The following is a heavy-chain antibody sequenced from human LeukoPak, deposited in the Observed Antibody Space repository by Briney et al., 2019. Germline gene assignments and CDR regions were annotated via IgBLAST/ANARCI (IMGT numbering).Heavy chain of an antibody. CDR1: GGSISSSSNY. CDR3: ATHTYHYDPFD. D-gene: IGHD3-22*01. Sequence: SETLSLTCTVSGGSISSSSNYWGWIRQAPGKGLEWIGSIYYRGSTYYNPSLKSRVTMSVDASENKFYLNLSSVTAADTAIYYCATHTYHYDPFDWGQGTLVTVSS. J-gene: IGHJ4*02. CDR2: IYYRGST. V-gene: IGHV4-39*01.